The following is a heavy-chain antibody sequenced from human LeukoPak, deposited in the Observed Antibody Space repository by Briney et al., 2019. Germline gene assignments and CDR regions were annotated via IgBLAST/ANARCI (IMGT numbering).Heavy chain of an antibody. V-gene: IGHV4-34*01. D-gene: IGHD3-16*01. CDR2: INHSGST. CDR1: GGSFSGYY. J-gene: IGHJ4*02. CDR3: ARGWYVLTFFDY. Sequence: SETLSLTCAAYGGSFSGYYWSWIRQPPGKGLEWIGEINHSGSTNYNPSLKSRVTISVDTSKNQFSLKLSSVTAADTAVYYCARGWYVLTFFDYWGQGTLVTVS.